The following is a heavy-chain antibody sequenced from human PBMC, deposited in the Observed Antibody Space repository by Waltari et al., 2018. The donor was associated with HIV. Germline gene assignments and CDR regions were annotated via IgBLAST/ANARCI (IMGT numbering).Heavy chain of an antibody. CDR2: INTDDTIA. CDR3: ARVSDDFWSGYWHFDH. CDR1: GFTFSTYW. J-gene: IGHJ4*02. D-gene: IGHD3-3*01. Sequence: EVQLVESGGGLVQPGGSLRLSCAASGFTFSTYWMHWVGQVPGKGLVWVSRINTDDTIANYADSVKGRFIISRDNVKNTVYLEMNSLRVQDTAVYYCARVSDDFWSGYWHFDHWGQGTLVTVSA. V-gene: IGHV3-74*01.